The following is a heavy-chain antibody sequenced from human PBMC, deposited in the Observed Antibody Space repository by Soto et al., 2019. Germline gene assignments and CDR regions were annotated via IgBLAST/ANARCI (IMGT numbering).Heavy chain of an antibody. D-gene: IGHD3-16*01. V-gene: IGHV6-1*01. J-gene: IGHJ4*02. Sequence: QALSLTCAISGDSVSGNSAAWNWIRQSPSRGLEWLGRTYYRSRWYNDYAVSVKSRITVTPDTSKNQFSLHLNSVTPEDTAVYYCAREFPYYLSSDSSLDYWGQGALVIFPS. CDR3: AREFPYYLSSDSSLDY. CDR2: TYYRSRWYN. CDR1: GDSVSGNSAA.